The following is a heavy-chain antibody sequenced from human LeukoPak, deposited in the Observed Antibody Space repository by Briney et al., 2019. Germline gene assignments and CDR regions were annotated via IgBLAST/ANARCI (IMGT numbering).Heavy chain of an antibody. CDR2: INAGNGNT. V-gene: IGHV1-3*01. CDR1: GYTFINFA. CDR3: ARGPKAAADDY. J-gene: IGHJ4*02. D-gene: IGHD6-13*01. Sequence: ASVKVSCKASGYTFINFAINWGRQAPGQRPEWMGWINAGNGNTKYSQKFQGRVTITRDTSASTAYMELSSLTSEDTAVYYCARGPKAAADDYWGQGTLVTVSS.